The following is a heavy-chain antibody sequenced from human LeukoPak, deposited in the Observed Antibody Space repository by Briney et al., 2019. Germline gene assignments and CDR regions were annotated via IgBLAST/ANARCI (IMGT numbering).Heavy chain of an antibody. CDR2: IYYSGTT. V-gene: IGHV4-59*08. CDR1: GASICTYF. D-gene: IGHD2-8*02. J-gene: IGHJ6*02. Sequence: PSETLSLTCTVSGASICTYFWSWIRQPPGKGLECIGYIYYSGTTNYNPSLKSRVTISVDTSKNQFSLKLTSVTAADTAVYYCARHASASPGGYYGMDVWGQGTTVAVSS. CDR3: ARHASASPGGYYGMDV.